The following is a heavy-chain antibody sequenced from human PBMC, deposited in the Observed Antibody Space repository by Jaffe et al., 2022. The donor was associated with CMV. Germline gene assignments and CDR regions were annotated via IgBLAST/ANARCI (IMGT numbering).Heavy chain of an antibody. D-gene: IGHD3-22*01. V-gene: IGHV4-34*01. Sequence: QVQLQQWGAGLLKPSETLSLTCAVYGGSFSGYYWSWIRQPPGKGLEWIGEINHSGSTNYNPSLKSRVTISVDTSKNQFSLKLSSVTAADTAVYYCARAHISGIPGSGYYYESRKTPKRFDYWGQGTLVTVSS. CDR1: GGSFSGYY. CDR3: ARAHISGIPGSGYYYESRKTPKRFDY. CDR2: INHSGST. J-gene: IGHJ4*02.